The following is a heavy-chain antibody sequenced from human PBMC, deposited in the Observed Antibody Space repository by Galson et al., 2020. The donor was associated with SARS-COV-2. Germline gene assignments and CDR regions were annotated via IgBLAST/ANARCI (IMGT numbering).Heavy chain of an antibody. D-gene: IGHD2-15*01. CDR2: ISSSSSYI. J-gene: IGHJ4*02. CDR1: GFTFSSYS. CDR3: ASGLLGVGFDY. V-gene: IGHV3-21*01. Sequence: GESLKISCAASGFTFSSYSMNWVRQAPGKGLEWVSSISSSSSYIYYADSVKGRFTISRDNAKNSLYLQMNSLRAEDTAVYYCASGLLGVGFDYWGQGTLVTVSS.